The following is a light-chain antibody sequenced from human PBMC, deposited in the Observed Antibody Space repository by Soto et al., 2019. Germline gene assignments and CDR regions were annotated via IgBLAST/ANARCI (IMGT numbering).Light chain of an antibody. J-gene: IGKJ2*01. Sequence: EIVMTQSPATLSVSPGERATLSCRASQSVSSNLAWYQQEPGQAPRLLIYGASTRATGIPARFSGSGSGTEFTLTISSLQSEDFAVYYCHQYNNWPPMYTFGQGTKLEIK. V-gene: IGKV3-15*01. CDR2: GAS. CDR3: HQYNNWPPMYT. CDR1: QSVSSN.